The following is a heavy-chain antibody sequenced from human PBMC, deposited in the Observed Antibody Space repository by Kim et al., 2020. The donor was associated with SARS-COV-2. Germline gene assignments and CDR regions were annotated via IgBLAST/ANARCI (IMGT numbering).Heavy chain of an antibody. Sequence: ASVKVSCKASGYSFPSYAVHWVRQAPGQGLEWMGWIINTGNANTKYSQNFQGRVTITMDSPASTAYMELSSLRSEDTAMYYCAIGSGSYYYRAFAYWGQG. V-gene: IGHV1-3*04. D-gene: IGHD3-10*01. CDR2: IINTGNANT. CDR1: GYSFPSYA. J-gene: IGHJ4*02. CDR3: AIGSGSYYYRAFAY.